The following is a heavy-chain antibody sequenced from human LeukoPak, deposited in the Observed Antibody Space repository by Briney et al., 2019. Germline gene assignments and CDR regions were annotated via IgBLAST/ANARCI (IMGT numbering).Heavy chain of an antibody. J-gene: IGHJ4*02. Sequence: GGSLRLSCAASGFTVSSNYMSWVRQAPGKGLVWVSRIKNDGSSTTYADAVKGRFTISRDNAKNTLYLQMNSLRAEDTAVYYCVREPYCSGGSCYTSGLDCWGQGTLVTVSS. CDR2: IKNDGSST. V-gene: IGHV3-74*01. D-gene: IGHD2-15*01. CDR3: VREPYCSGGSCYTSGLDC. CDR1: GFTVSSNY.